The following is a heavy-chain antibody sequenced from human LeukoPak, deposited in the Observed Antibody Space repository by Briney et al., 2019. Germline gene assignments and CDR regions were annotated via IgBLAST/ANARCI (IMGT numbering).Heavy chain of an antibody. CDR2: INPNSGGT. D-gene: IGHD4-17*01. V-gene: IGHV1-2*06. CDR3: ARDYGDFTSLDY. CDR1: GYTFTGYY. J-gene: IGHJ4*02. Sequence: ASVKVSCKASGYTFTGYYMHWVRQAPGQGLEWMGRINPNSGGTNYAQKFQGRVTMTRDTSISTAYMELSRLRSDDTAVYYCARDYGDFTSLDYWGQGTLVTVSS.